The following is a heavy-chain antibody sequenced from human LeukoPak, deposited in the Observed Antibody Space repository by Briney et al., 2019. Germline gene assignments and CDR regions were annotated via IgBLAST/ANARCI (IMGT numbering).Heavy chain of an antibody. CDR2: ISAYNGNT. D-gene: IGHD3-3*01. Sequence: ASVKVSCKASGYTFTSYGISWVRQAPGQGLEWMGWISAYNGNTNYAQKLQGRVTMTTDTSTSTAYMELRSLRSHDTAVYYCATGDRNYDFWSGYYHYYYYMDVWGKGTTVTVSS. V-gene: IGHV1-18*01. CDR1: GYTFTSYG. J-gene: IGHJ6*03. CDR3: ATGDRNYDFWSGYYHYYYYMDV.